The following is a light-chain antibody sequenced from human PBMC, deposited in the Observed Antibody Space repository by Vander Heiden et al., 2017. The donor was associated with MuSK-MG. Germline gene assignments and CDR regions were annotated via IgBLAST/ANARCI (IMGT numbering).Light chain of an antibody. CDR2: DAS. CDR1: QGISNY. J-gene: IGKJ3*01. Sequence: DIQMTQFPSSLSASVGDRVTITCQASQGISNYLNWYQQKPGKAPKLLIYDASNLETGVPSRFSGSGSGTDFTFTISSLQPEDFATYYCQQDDNTPLTFGRGTKVDIK. V-gene: IGKV1-33*01. CDR3: QQDDNTPLT.